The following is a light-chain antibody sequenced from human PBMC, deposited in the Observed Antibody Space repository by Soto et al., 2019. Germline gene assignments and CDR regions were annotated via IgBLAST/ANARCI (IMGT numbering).Light chain of an antibody. CDR1: QTIGNK. J-gene: IGKJ5*01. V-gene: IGKV3D-15*01. CDR2: RIS. Sequence: EIVLAQSPATLSVSPGERVTLSCRATQTIGNKLAWYLQRPGQAPRLLFYRISTRATGIPARFSGSGSGTEFTLTINSLQSEDFAVYYCQQHYQWPITFGQGTRLEIK. CDR3: QQHYQWPIT.